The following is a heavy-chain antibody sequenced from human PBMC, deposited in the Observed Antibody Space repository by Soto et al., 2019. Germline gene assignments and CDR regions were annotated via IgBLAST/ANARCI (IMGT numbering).Heavy chain of an antibody. CDR2: IYYSGST. CDR1: GGSISMYY. D-gene: IGHD5-12*01. J-gene: IGHJ4*02. CDR3: ARGPARGYSRYSDFDY. Sequence: SETLSLTCTVAGGSISMYYWSWIRQPPGKGLEWIGYIYYSGSTNYNPSLKSRVTISVDTSKNQFSLKLSSVTAADTAVYSCARGPARGYSRYSDFDYWGQGTLVTVSS. V-gene: IGHV4-59*01.